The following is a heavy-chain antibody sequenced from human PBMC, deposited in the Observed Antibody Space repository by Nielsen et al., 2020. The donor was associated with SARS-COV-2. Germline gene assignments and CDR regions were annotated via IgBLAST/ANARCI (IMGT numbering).Heavy chain of an antibody. J-gene: IGHJ6*03. D-gene: IGHD3-22*01. V-gene: IGHV4-34*01. Sequence: SETLSLTCAVYGGSFSDYYWIWIRQPPGKGLEWIGEINHSGSTNYNPSLKSRVTISVDTSKNQFSLKLSSVTAADTAVYYCARALRRGSYYDSSGYYHTGEDYYYYMDVWGKGTTVTVSS. CDR2: INHSGST. CDR1: GGSFSDYY. CDR3: ARALRRGSYYDSSGYYHTGEDYYYYMDV.